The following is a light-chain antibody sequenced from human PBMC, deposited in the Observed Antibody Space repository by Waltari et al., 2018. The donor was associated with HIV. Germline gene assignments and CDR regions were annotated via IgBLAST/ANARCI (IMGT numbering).Light chain of an antibody. V-gene: IGKV1-5*01. CDR3: QQYNWHWT. Sequence: DIQVTQSPSALSASVRDTVTISCRASQPVSSWKAWFLQRPSKAPRLLIYQASILASGVPSRFSGSRSGTDFSLTIRGLQPDDFGTYYCQQYNWHWTFGQGTRV. J-gene: IGKJ1*01. CDR2: QAS. CDR1: QPVSSW.